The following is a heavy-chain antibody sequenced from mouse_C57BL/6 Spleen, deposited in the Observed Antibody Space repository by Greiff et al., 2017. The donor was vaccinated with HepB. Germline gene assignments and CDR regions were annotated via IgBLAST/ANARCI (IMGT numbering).Heavy chain of an antibody. CDR1: GYTFTDYE. CDR3: TTYYYGSSYSYYAMDY. J-gene: IGHJ4*01. V-gene: IGHV1-15*01. CDR2: IDPETGGT. Sequence: VNVVESGAELVRPGASVTLSCKASGYTFTDYEMHWVKQTPVHGLEWIGAIDPETGGTAYNQKFKGKAILTADKSSSTAYMELRSLTSEDSAVYYCTTYYYGSSYSYYAMDYWGQGTSVTVSS. D-gene: IGHD1-1*01.